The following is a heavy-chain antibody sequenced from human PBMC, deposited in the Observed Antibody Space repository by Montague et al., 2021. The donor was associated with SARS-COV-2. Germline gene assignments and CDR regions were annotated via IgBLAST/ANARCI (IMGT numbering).Heavy chain of an antibody. Sequence: SLRLSCAASGFTFTSYAMHWVRQAPGKGLEWVAVISYDGSNKYYADSVKGRFTISRDNSKNTLYLQMNSLRAEDTAVYYCASELAEYGDFDYWGQGTRVTVSA. J-gene: IGHJ4*02. CDR3: ASELAEYGDFDY. CDR2: ISYDGSNK. CDR1: GFTFTSYA. V-gene: IGHV3-30-3*01. D-gene: IGHD4-17*01.